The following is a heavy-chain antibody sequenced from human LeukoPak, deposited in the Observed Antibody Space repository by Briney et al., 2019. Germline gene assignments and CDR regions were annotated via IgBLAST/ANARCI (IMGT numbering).Heavy chain of an antibody. V-gene: IGHV3-30-3*01. CDR2: ISYDGSNK. J-gene: IGHJ3*02. D-gene: IGHD2-2*01. CDR1: GFTFSSYA. Sequence: GGSLRLSCAASGFTFSSYAMHWVRQAPGKGLEWEAVISYDGSNKYYADSVKGRFTISRDNSKNTLYLQMNSLRAEDTAVYYCAQLLGAFDIWGQGTMVTVSS. CDR3: AQLLGAFDI.